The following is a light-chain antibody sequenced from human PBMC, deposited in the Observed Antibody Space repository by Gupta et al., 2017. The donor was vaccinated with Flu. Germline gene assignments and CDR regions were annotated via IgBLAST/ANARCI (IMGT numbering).Light chain of an antibody. J-gene: IGLJ1*01. V-gene: IGLV2-14*01. CDR3: TSWTTRDTLV. CDR1: SSDIGAYNS. Sequence: QSALTQPASVSGSPGQSINVACAGTSSDIGAYNSVSWYQHHPGKAHKLILFEVYSRPSGISDRFSGSKSGNTASLTISGLQADDEADYYCTSWTTRDTLVFGTGSKVTVL. CDR2: EVY.